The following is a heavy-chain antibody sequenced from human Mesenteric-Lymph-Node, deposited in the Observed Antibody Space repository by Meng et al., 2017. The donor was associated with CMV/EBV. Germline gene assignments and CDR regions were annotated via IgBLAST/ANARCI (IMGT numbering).Heavy chain of an antibody. CDR3: AREASATLYYYYGMDV. J-gene: IGHJ6*02. CDR1: GYTFTGYY. D-gene: IGHD6-25*01. Sequence: ASVKVSCKASGYTFTGYYMHWVRQAPGEGLEWMGWINPKSGGANYAQNFQGRVTMTRDTSISTAYMDLSRLRSDDTAVYYCAREASATLYYYYGMDVWGQGTTVTVSS. CDR2: INPKSGGA. V-gene: IGHV1-2*02.